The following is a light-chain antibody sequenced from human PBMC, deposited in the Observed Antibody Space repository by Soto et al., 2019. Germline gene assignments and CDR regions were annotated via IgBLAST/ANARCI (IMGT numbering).Light chain of an antibody. J-gene: IGKJ1*01. Sequence: IVITQAAATLTVTPGERATLSCRASQSVSSNLAWYQQKPGQAPRLLIYGASTRATGVPGRFSGSGSGTEFTLTISSLQPEDFTVYSCLQYHNLWAFGQRTKVDIK. CDR3: LQYHNLWA. CDR2: GAS. V-gene: IGKV3-15*01. CDR1: QSVSSN.